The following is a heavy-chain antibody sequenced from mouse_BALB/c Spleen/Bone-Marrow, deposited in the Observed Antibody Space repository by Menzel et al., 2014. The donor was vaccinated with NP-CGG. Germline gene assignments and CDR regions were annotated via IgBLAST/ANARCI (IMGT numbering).Heavy chain of an antibody. J-gene: IGHJ4*01. Sequence: DLVKPGASVKLSCKASGYTFTSYWINWIKQRPGQGLEWIGRIAPGSGSTYYNEMFKGKATLTVDTSSSTTYIQLSSLSSEYDAVYFYARESDYYETYSMAYWGQGTSVTVSS. V-gene: IGHV1S41*01. D-gene: IGHD1-1*01. CDR2: IAPGSGST. CDR3: ARESDYYETYSMAY. CDR1: GYTFTSYW.